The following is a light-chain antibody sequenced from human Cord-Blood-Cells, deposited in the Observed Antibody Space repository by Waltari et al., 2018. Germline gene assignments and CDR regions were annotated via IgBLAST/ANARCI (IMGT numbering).Light chain of an antibody. CDR1: QDISNY. Sequence: DIQMTQSPSSLSASVGDRVTITCQASQDISNYLNWYKQKPAKAPKLLIYDASNLETGVPSRFSGSGSVTDFTFTISSLQPEDIATYYCQQYDNLPYTFGQGTKLEI. CDR2: DAS. V-gene: IGKV1-33*01. CDR3: QQYDNLPYT. J-gene: IGKJ2*01.